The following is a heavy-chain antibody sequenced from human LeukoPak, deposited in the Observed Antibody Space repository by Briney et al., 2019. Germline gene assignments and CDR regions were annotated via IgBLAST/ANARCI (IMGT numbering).Heavy chain of an antibody. V-gene: IGHV1-8*01. Sequence: GASVKVSCKASGYTFINYDINWVRQASGQGLEWMGWINPNSGHTGHAQKFQGRVTMTTDTSTSTAYMELRSLRSDDTAVYYCARDQWELLGLPDYWGQGTLVTVSS. CDR2: INPNSGHT. D-gene: IGHD1-26*01. CDR3: ARDQWELLGLPDY. J-gene: IGHJ4*02. CDR1: GYTFINYD.